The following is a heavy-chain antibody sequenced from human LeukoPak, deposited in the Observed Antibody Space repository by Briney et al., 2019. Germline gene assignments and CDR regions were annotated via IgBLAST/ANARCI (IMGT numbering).Heavy chain of an antibody. D-gene: IGHD2-2*01. CDR3: ARLKGYCSSTSCYEDYFDY. J-gene: IGHJ4*02. CDR2: IYPGDSDT. V-gene: IGHV5-51*01. Sequence: GESLKISCKGSGYSFTSYWIGWVRQMPGKGLEWVGIIYPGDSDTRYSPSFQGQVTISADKSISTAYLQWSSLKASDTAMYYCARLKGYCSSTSCYEDYFDYWGQGTLVTVSS. CDR1: GYSFTSYW.